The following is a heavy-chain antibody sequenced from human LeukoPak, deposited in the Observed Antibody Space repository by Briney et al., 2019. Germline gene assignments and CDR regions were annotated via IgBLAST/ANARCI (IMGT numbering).Heavy chain of an antibody. D-gene: IGHD6-6*01. V-gene: IGHV3-30-3*01. CDR3: ARDPAARLFDY. Sequence: PGRSLRLSCAASGFTFSSYAMHWVRQAPGKGLEWVAVISYDGSNKYYADSVKGRFTISRDNSKNTLYLQMNSLRAEDTAVYYCARDPAARLFDYWGQGTLVTVSS. CDR2: ISYDGSNK. J-gene: IGHJ4*02. CDR1: GFTFSSYA.